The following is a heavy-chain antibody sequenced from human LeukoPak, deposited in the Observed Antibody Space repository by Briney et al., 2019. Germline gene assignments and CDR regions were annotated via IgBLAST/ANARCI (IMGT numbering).Heavy chain of an antibody. CDR1: EFTVSSNY. D-gene: IGHD1-7*01. CDR3: ARSNCNYCHLGVWYYFDY. V-gene: IGHV3-66*01. J-gene: IGHJ4*02. CDR2: IYSGGDT. Sequence: GGSLRLFCAASEFTVSSNYMSWVRQAPGKGLEWGSVIYSGGDTYYADSVKGRFTISRTKSKTTLFLQMNSLRAEATAVYFCARSNCNYCHLGVWYYFDYWGQGTLVTVSS.